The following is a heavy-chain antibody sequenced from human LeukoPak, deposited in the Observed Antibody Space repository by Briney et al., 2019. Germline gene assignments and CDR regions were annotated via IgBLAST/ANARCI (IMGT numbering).Heavy chain of an antibody. Sequence: PGGSLRLSCAASGFTFSSYAMSWVRQAPGKGLEWVSAISGSGGSTYYADSVKGRFTISRDNSKNTLYLQMNSLRAEDTAVYYCAKVSMVAARPPLGNWFDPWGQGTLVTVSS. CDR2: ISGSGGST. CDR1: GFTFSSYA. D-gene: IGHD6-6*01. V-gene: IGHV3-23*01. CDR3: AKVSMVAARPPLGNWFDP. J-gene: IGHJ5*02.